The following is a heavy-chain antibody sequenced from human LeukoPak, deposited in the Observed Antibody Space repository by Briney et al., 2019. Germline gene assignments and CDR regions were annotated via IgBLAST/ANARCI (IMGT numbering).Heavy chain of an antibody. CDR2: IIPIFGTA. CDR3: ARDSGPYCSGGSCYPKYYYYYGMDV. V-gene: IGHV1-69*13. CDR1: GGTFSSYA. D-gene: IGHD2-15*01. J-gene: IGHJ6*02. Sequence: SVTVSCTASGGTFSSYAISWVRQAPGQGLEWMGGIIPIFGTANYAQKFQGRVTITADESTSTAYMGLSSLRSEDTAVYYCARDSGPYCSGGSCYPKYYYYYGMDVWGQGTTVTVSS.